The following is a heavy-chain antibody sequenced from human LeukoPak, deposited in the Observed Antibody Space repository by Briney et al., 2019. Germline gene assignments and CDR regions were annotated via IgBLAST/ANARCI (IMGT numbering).Heavy chain of an antibody. J-gene: IGHJ3*02. CDR2: INPNSGGT. V-gene: IGHV1-2*02. Sequence: ASVKVSCKASGYTFTGYYMHWVRQAPGQGLEGMGWINPNSGGTNYAQQFQGRVTMTRDTSISTAYSEVSRLRSDDTAVYYCARVGYCSGGSCYPHAFDIWGQGTMVTVSS. CDR3: ARVGYCSGGSCYPHAFDI. CDR1: GYTFTGYY. D-gene: IGHD2-15*01.